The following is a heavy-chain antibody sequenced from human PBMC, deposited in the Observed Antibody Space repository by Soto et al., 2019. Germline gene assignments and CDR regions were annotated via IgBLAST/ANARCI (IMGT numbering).Heavy chain of an antibody. CDR2: IYYSGST. CDR3: ARGAPIVRGVITKYNWFDP. J-gene: IGHJ5*02. Sequence: TSETLSLTCTVSGGSISSSSYYWGWIRQPPGKGLEWIGSIYYSGSTNYNPSLKSRVTISVDTSKNQFSLKLSSVTAADTAVYYCARGAPIVRGVITKYNWFDPWGQGTLVTVSS. V-gene: IGHV4-39*07. D-gene: IGHD3-10*01. CDR1: GGSISSSSYY.